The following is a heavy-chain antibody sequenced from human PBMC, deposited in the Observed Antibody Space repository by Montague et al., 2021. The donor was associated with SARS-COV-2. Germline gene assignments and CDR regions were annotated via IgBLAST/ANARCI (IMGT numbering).Heavy chain of an antibody. D-gene: IGHD7-27*01. Sequence: PELVKPTQTLTLTCTFSGFSLRTAGPCVSWIRQPPGKAPQWLARIDWDGDKYYSRTLETRVSISTDTAKTQVVLTMTNVDPMDTATYYCARLSGVAPRCYYEGMDVWGQGTAVTVSS. V-gene: IGHV2-70*11. CDR3: ARLSGVAPRCYYEGMDV. CDR2: IDWDGDK. CDR1: GFSLRTAGPC. J-gene: IGHJ6*02.